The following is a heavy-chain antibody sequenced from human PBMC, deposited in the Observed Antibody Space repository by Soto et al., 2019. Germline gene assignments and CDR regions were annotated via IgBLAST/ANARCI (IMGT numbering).Heavy chain of an antibody. CDR1: GYTFTHYY. V-gene: IGHV1-46*01. J-gene: IGHJ4*02. D-gene: IGHD5-18*01. CDR2: INPNGGIT. Sequence: ASVKVSCKASGYTFTHYYIHWVRQAPGQGLEWMGIINPNGGITTYAQKFRAGFTMTRDTSTSTVYLEPSSLRSEDSAIYYCATSVNSAMAFDYWGQGTLVTVSS. CDR3: ATSVNSAMAFDY.